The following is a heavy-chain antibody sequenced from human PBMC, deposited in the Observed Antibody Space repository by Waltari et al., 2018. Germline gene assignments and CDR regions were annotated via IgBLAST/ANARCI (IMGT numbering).Heavy chain of an antibody. CDR3: AREGIADRDSIFDV. Sequence: QVRLEESGPRLVKPSGTLSLTCSVTGDAIGLYRWTWIRQSAVQGLEWIGRVFASGSTNFNHALRGRVTMSVDKSRIQLSLEMTSMTAAETATYYCAREGIADRDSIFDVWGQGILVTVSS. J-gene: IGHJ4*02. V-gene: IGHV4-4*07. CDR2: VFASGST. D-gene: IGHD6-13*01. CDR1: GDAIGLYR.